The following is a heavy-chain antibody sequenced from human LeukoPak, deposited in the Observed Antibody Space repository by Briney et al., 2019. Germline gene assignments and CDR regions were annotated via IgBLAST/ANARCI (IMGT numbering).Heavy chain of an antibody. Sequence: KASETLSLTCIVSGGSISSSSYYWGWIRQPTGKGLEWIGSISYSGSTYYNPSLKSRVTISVDTSKNHFSLKLSSVTAADTAVYYCASLWNYGSGSYLDYWGQGTLVTVSS. CDR3: ASLWNYGSGSYLDY. J-gene: IGHJ4*02. CDR2: ISYSGST. D-gene: IGHD3-10*01. V-gene: IGHV4-39*02. CDR1: GGSISSSSYY.